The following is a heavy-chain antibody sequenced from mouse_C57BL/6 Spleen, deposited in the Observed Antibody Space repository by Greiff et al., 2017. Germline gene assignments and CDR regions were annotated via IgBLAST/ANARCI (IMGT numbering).Heavy chain of an antibody. D-gene: IGHD1-1*01. CDR1: GYTFTSYW. V-gene: IGHV1-69*01. CDR2: IDPSDSYT. CDR3: AGGSRGKNTMDY. J-gene: IGHJ4*01. Sequence: QVHVKQPGAELVMPGASVKLSCKASGYTFTSYWMHWVKQRPGQGLEWIGEIDPSDSYTNYNQKFKGKSTLTVDKSSSTAYMQLSSLTSEDSAVYYCAGGSRGKNTMDYWGQGTSVTVSS.